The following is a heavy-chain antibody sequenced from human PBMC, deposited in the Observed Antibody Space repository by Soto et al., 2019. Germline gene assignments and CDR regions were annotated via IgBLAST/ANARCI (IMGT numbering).Heavy chain of an antibody. CDR2: VSDSSATR. CDR3: ARAGGWSPFVAFEF. CDR1: GFTFATYS. D-gene: IGHD3-16*01. V-gene: IGHV3-48*02. J-gene: IGHJ3*01. Sequence: EAQLVESGGGLVQPGGSLRLSCAASGFTFATYSMNWVRQAPGKGLEWVSYVSDSSATRYYADSVTGRFPISRDNAKNQLFLKRTSLRDEAWELYYWARAGGWSPFVAFEFWAKG.